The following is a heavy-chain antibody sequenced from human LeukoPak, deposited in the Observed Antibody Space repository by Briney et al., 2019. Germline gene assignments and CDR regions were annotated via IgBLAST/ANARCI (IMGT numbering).Heavy chain of an antibody. J-gene: IGHJ6*02. Sequence: SQTLSLTCTVAGGSISSYYWSWIRQPPGKGLEWIGYIYYSGSTNYNPSLKSRVTISVDTSKNQFSLKLSSVTAADTAVYYCARLTQDTHNDYSNYAMGVLYGMDVWGQGTTVTVSS. CDR3: ARLTQDTHNDYSNYAMGVLYGMDV. CDR1: GGSISSYY. V-gene: IGHV4-59*08. D-gene: IGHD4-11*01. CDR2: IYYSGST.